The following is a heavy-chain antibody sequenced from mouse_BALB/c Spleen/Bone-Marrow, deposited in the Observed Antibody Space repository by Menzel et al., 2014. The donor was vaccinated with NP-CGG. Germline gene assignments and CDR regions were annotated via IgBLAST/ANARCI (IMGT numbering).Heavy chain of an antibody. J-gene: IGHJ3*01. CDR2: ISSGGNT. V-gene: IGHV5-6-5*01. D-gene: IGHD2-4*01. Sequence: EVQRVESGGGLVKPGGSLKLSCAASGFTFSSYAMSWVRQTPEKRLEWVASISSGGNTYYPDSMKGRFTISRDNARNILYLQMSSLRSEDTATYYCARGGELRPWFAYWGQGTLVTVSA. CDR1: GFTFSSYA. CDR3: ARGGELRPWFAY.